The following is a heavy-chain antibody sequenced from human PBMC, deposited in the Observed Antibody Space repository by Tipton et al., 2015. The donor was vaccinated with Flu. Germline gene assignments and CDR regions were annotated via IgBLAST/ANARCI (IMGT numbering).Heavy chain of an antibody. CDR3: ARGGYNYGYGKNYYYYGMDV. Sequence: LSCTVSGGSISSGSYYWSWIRQPAGKGLEWIGRIYTSGSTNYNPSLKSRVTISVDTSKNQFSLKLSSVTAADTAVYYCARGGYNYGYGKNYYYYGMDVWGQGTTVTVSS. D-gene: IGHD5-18*01. CDR2: IYTSGST. V-gene: IGHV4-61*02. J-gene: IGHJ6*02. CDR1: GGSISSGSYY.